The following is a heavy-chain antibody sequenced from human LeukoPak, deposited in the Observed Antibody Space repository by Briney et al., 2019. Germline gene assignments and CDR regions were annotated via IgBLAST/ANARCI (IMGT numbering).Heavy chain of an antibody. CDR3: AREPTYDFWSGYYDY. CDR2: INPSGGST. D-gene: IGHD3-3*01. V-gene: IGHV1-46*01. CDR1: GYTFTSYY. Sequence: ASVKVSCKASGYTFTSYYMHWVRQAPGQGLEWMGIINPSGGSTSYARKFQGRVTMTRDTSTSTVYMELSSLRSEDTAVYYCAREPTYDFWSGYYDYWGQGTLVTVSS. J-gene: IGHJ4*02.